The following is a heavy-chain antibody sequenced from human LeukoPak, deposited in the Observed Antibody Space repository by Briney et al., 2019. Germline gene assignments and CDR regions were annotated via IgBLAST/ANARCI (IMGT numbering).Heavy chain of an antibody. D-gene: IGHD3-10*02. V-gene: IGHV3-21*01. Sequence: GGSLRLSCAASGFTFSTSAMSWVRQPPGKGLEWVSSISGSSSYIYYADSVKGRFTISRDNAKNSLYLQMNSLRAEDTAVYYCAELGITMIGGVWGKGTTVTISS. CDR1: GFTFSTSA. J-gene: IGHJ6*04. CDR3: AELGITMIGGV. CDR2: ISGSSSYI.